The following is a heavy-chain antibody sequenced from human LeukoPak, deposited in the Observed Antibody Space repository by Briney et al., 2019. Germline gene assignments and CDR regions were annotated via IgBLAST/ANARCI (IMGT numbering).Heavy chain of an antibody. CDR3: AKDRCSNGVGCYYYYMDV. J-gene: IGHJ6*03. Sequence: PGGSLRLSYAASGFTFSRYSMNWVRQAPGKGLEWVSSISGSSIYKYYADSVKGRFTISRDNAKNSLYLQMNSLRAEDTAVYYCAKDRCSNGVGCYYYYMDVWGKGTTVTISS. V-gene: IGHV3-21*01. CDR2: ISGSSIYK. CDR1: GFTFSRYS. D-gene: IGHD2-8*01.